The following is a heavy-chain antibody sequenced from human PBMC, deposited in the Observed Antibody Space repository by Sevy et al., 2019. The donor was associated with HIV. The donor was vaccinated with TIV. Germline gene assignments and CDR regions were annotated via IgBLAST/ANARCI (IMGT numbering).Heavy chain of an antibody. D-gene: IGHD1-7*01. V-gene: IGHV1-69*13. CDR2: IIPIYGTI. J-gene: IGHJ5*02. CDR1: GGTISSHA. CDR3: AREVTGTTYGFDP. Sequence: ASVKVSCKASGGTISSHAISWVRQAPGQGLEWMGGIIPIYGTINYAQKFQGRVTITADESTSTVYMVLSSLRPDDAAVYYCAREVTGTTYGFDPWGQGTLVTVSS.